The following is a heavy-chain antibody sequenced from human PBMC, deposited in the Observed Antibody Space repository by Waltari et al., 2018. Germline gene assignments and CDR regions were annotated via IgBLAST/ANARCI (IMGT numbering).Heavy chain of an antibody. CDR3: ASKVSSYYDFWSGYSYYFDY. Sequence: QVQLVQSGAEVKKPGSSVKVSCKASGGTFSSYAISWVRQAPGQGLEWMGGIIPIFGTANYAQKFQGRVTITTDESTSTAYMELSSLRSEDTAVYYCASKVSSYYDFWSGYSYYFDYWGQGTLVTVSS. CDR1: GGTFSSYA. V-gene: IGHV1-69*05. J-gene: IGHJ4*02. CDR2: IIPIFGTA. D-gene: IGHD3-3*01.